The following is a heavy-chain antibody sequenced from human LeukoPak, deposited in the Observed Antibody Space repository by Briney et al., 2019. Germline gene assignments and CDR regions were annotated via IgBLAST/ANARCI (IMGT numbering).Heavy chain of an antibody. CDR1: GGSFSGYY. CDR2: INHSGST. V-gene: IGHV4-34*01. D-gene: IGHD4-17*01. Sequence: SETLSLTCAVYGGSFSGYYWSWIRQPPGKGLEWIGEINHSGSTNYNPSLKSRVTISVDTSKNQFSLKLSSVTAADTAVYYCARLPITVTKDYWGQGTLVTVSS. J-gene: IGHJ4*02. CDR3: ARLPITVTKDY.